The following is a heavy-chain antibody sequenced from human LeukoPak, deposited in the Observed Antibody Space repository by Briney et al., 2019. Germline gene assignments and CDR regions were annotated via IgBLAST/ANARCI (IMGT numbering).Heavy chain of an antibody. CDR3: ARRDTSRYYGL. J-gene: IGHJ4*02. D-gene: IGHD3-22*01. CDR1: GDSINNYY. CDR2: IHYSGGT. V-gene: IGHV4-59*08. Sequence: PSETLSLTCTVSGDSINNYYWSWFRQPPGKGLEWIGYIHYSGGTNHNPSLKSRVNISMDTSTNQFSLKLNSVTAADTALYYCARRDTSRYYGLWGQGTLVTVSS.